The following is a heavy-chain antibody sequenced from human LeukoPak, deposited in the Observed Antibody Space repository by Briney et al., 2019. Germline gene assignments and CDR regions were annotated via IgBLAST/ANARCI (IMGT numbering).Heavy chain of an antibody. D-gene: IGHD6-6*01. CDR3: ASNPSITALPDYRY. CDR2: IYYSGST. V-gene: IGHV4-39*07. CDR1: GGSISSSSYY. J-gene: IGHJ4*02. Sequence: SETLSLTCTVSGGSISSSSYYWGWIRQPPGKGLEWIGSIYYSGSTYYNPSLKSRVTISVDTSKNQFSLKLSSVTAADTAVYYCASNPSITALPDYRYWGQGTLVTVSS.